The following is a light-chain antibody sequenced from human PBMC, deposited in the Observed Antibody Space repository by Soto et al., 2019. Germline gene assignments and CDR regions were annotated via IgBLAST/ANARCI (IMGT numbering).Light chain of an antibody. V-gene: IGLV2-23*02. CDR2: GVN. CDR3: CSYAGSSTFII. J-gene: IGLJ2*01. CDR1: SSDVWTYNL. Sequence: QSVLTQPASVSGSPGQSITISCTGTSSDVWTYNLVSWYQQLTDKAPKLVIYGVNKRPSGVSGRFSGSKSGDTASLTISGLQAEDEADYYCCSYAGSSTFIIFGGGTKLTVL.